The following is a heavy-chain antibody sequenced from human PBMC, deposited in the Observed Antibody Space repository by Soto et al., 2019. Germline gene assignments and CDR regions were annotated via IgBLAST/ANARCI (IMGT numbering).Heavy chain of an antibody. CDR2: MNPNSGNT. Sequence: ASVKVSCKASGYTFTSYDINWVRQATGQGLERMGWMNPNSGNTGYAQKFQGRVTMTRNTSISTAYMELSSLRSEDTAVYYCARNMAYCSSTSCYIGAFDIWGQGTMVTVSS. CDR3: ARNMAYCSSTSCYIGAFDI. V-gene: IGHV1-8*01. CDR1: GYTFTSYD. D-gene: IGHD2-2*02. J-gene: IGHJ3*02.